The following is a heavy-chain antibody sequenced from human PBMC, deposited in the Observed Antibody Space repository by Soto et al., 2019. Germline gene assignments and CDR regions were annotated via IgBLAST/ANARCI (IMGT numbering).Heavy chain of an antibody. V-gene: IGHV3-7*04. CDR3: ARGDYYDSSGPFSDAFDI. CDR1: GFTFSTYW. CDR2: IKPDGSQK. D-gene: IGHD3-22*01. Sequence: GGSLRLSCAASGFTFSTYWMSWVRQAPGKGLEWVANIKPDGSQKWYVDSVKGRFTISRDNAKNSLYLQMSSLRAGDTAVYYCARGDYYDSSGPFSDAFDIWGQGTMVTVS. J-gene: IGHJ3*02.